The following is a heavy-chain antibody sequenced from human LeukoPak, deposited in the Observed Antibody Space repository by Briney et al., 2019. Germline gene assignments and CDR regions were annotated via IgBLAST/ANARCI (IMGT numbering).Heavy chain of an antibody. CDR1: GGAISSYY. CDR3: ARESLGYCSSTSCYSWFDP. D-gene: IGHD2-2*02. V-gene: IGHV4-4*07. Sequence: PSETLSLTCTVSGGAISSYYWSWIRQPAGKGLEWIGRIYTSGSTNYNPSLKSRVTMSVDTSKNQFSLKLSSVTAADTAVYYCARESLGYCSSTSCYSWFDPWGQGTLVTVSS. J-gene: IGHJ5*02. CDR2: IYTSGST.